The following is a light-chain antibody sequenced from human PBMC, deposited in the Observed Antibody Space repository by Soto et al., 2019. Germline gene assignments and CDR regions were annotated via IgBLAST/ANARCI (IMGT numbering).Light chain of an antibody. V-gene: IGLV3-9*01. J-gene: IGLJ3*02. Sequence: SYELTQPLSVSVALGQTARITCGGNNIASKNVHWYQQKPGQAPVLVIYRDNNRPSGIPERFSGSNSGNTATLTISRAQAGGEADYFCQVWDKNTSVFGGGTKLTVL. CDR3: QVWDKNTSV. CDR2: RDN. CDR1: NIASKN.